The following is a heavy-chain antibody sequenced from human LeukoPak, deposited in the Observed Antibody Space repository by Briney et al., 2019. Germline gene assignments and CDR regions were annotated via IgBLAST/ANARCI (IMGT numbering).Heavy chain of an antibody. CDR3: AKDRRYYFDSSGYYYFPDY. CDR2: IRYDGSKK. CDR1: GFTFSSYG. Sequence: PGGSLRLSCAASGFTFSSYGMHWVRQAPGKGLEWVAFIRYDGSKKYFGDSVKGRFTISRDNSKNTLYLQMNSLRTEDTAVYYCAKDRRYYFDSSGYYYFPDYWGQGTLVTVSS. V-gene: IGHV3-30*02. D-gene: IGHD3-22*01. J-gene: IGHJ4*02.